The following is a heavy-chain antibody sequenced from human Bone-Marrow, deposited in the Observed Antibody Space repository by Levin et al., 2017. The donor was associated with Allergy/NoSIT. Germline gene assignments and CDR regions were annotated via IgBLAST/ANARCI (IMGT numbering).Heavy chain of an antibody. J-gene: IGHJ6*04. CDR2: IFPSDSDT. CDR3: ARNDYGSGDYFMDV. V-gene: IGHV5-51*01. CDR1: GYIFTSYY. D-gene: IGHD3-10*01. Sequence: GESLKISCKTSGYIFTSYYIAWVRQVPGKGLEWMGMIFPSDSDTTYSPSFQGLVTFSVDKSTGTAYLQWNSLPAAATAIYYCARNDYGSGDYFMDVWGKGTTVIVSS.